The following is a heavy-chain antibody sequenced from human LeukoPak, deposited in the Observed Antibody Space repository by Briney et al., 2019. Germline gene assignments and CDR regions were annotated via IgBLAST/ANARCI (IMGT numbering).Heavy chain of an antibody. CDR2: IKQDGSEK. V-gene: IGHV3-7*05. J-gene: IGHJ3*02. Sequence: GRSLRLSCAASGFTFSDYWMSWVRQAPGKGLEWVANIKQDGSEKYYVDSVKGRCTISRDNAKNSLHLQMNSLRAEDTAVYYCVRDPSAFDIWGQGTMVTVSS. CDR1: GFTFSDYW. CDR3: VRDPSAFDI.